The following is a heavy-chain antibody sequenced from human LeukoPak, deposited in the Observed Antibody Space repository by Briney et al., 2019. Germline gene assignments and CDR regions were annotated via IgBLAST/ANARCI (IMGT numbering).Heavy chain of an antibody. CDR3: ARDAEYGSGSMWLLDP. D-gene: IGHD3-10*01. J-gene: IGHJ5*02. Sequence: ASVKVSCKASGYTFSDYYIHWVRQSPGQGLEWMGWINTKGASTKYAQKFQGRVTLTRDTSINTVYMELSRLTSDDTAIYYCARDAEYGSGSMWLLDPWGQGTQVTVSS. V-gene: IGHV1-2*02. CDR1: GYTFSDYY. CDR2: INTKGAST.